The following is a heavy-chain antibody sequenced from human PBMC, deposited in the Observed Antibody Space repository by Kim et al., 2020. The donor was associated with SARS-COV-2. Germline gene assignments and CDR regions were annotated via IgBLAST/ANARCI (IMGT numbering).Heavy chain of an antibody. CDR1: GDSISSSSYY. D-gene: IGHD2-2*01. CDR2: IYYSGST. CDR3: ARHSRIVVVPAAILA. J-gene: IGHJ4*02. V-gene: IGHV4-39*01. Sequence: SETLSLTCTVSGDSISSSSYYWGWIRQPPGKGLEWIGSIYYSGSTYYNPSLKSRVTISVDTSKNQFSLKLSSVTAADTAVYYCARHSRIVVVPAAILAWGQGTLVTVSS.